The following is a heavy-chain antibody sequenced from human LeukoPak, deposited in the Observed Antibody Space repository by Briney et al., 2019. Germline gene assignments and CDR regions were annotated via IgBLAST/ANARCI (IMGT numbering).Heavy chain of an antibody. CDR2: INSSSGYI. CDR3: ARDATMVPLYYYYYMDA. Sequence: GSLRLSCAASGFTFRNYNMNWVRQAPGKGLEWVSSINSSSGYIYYADSVKGRFTISRDNAKNSLYLQMNSLRAEDTAVYYCARDATMVPLYYYYYMDAWGKGTTVTVSS. V-gene: IGHV3-21*01. D-gene: IGHD3-10*01. CDR1: GFTFRNYN. J-gene: IGHJ6*03.